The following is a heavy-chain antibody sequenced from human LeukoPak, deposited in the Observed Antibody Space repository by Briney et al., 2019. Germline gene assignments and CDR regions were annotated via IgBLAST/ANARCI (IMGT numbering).Heavy chain of an antibody. CDR3: ARDGHGNWNDGGWFDP. CDR2: INGDGSST. CDR1: GFTFSTYW. J-gene: IGHJ5*02. Sequence: GGSLRLSCAASGFTFSTYWMHWVRQAPGKGLVWVSRINGDGSSTSYADSVRGRFTISRDNAKNTLYLQMNSLRAEDTAVYYCARDGHGNWNDGGWFDPWGQGTLVTVSS. V-gene: IGHV3-74*01. D-gene: IGHD1-1*01.